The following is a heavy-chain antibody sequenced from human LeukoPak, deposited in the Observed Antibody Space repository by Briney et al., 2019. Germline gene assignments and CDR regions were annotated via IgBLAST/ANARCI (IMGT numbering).Heavy chain of an antibody. D-gene: IGHD1-7*01. CDR3: ESQTGTTSGSLY. CDR2: INHSGST. Sequence: SETLSLTCAVYGGSFSGYYWSWIRLPPGKGLEWIGEINHSGSTNYNPSLKSRVTISVDTSKNQFSLKLSSVTAADTAVYYCESQTGTTSGSLYWGQGPLVTVSS. CDR1: GGSFSGYY. J-gene: IGHJ4*02. V-gene: IGHV4-34*01.